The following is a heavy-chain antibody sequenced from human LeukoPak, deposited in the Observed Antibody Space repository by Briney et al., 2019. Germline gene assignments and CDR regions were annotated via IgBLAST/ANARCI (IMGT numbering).Heavy chain of an antibody. CDR1: GFTFSSYS. D-gene: IGHD3-22*01. Sequence: GGSLRLSCEASGFTFSSYSMNWVRQAPGKEPEWLSYIRSDNTIYYADSVKGRFTISRDNSKNTLYLQMNSLRAEDTAVYYCASLNYYDSSGYYWARYYYYGMDVWGQGTTVTVSS. CDR3: ASLNYYDSSGYYWARYYYYGMDV. CDR2: IRSDNTI. V-gene: IGHV3-48*01. J-gene: IGHJ6*02.